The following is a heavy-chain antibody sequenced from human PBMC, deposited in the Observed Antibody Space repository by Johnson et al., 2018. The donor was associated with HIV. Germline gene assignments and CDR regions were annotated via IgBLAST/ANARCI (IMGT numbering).Heavy chain of an antibody. CDR1: GFTFSSFA. Sequence: QVQLVESGGGVVQPGRSLRLSCAASGFTFSSFAMHWVRQAPGKGLEWVAVIWYDGSNKYYADSVKGRFTISRDNSKNTLYLQMHSLRAEDTAVYYCAKDSTAGMGDAFDIWGQGTTVTVSS. CDR3: AKDSTAGMGDAFDI. D-gene: IGHD6-13*01. J-gene: IGHJ3*02. CDR2: IWYDGSNK. V-gene: IGHV3-33*06.